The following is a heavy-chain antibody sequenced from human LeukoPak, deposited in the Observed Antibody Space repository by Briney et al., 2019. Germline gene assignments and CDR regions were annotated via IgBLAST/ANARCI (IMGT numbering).Heavy chain of an antibody. CDR2: IRYDGSKK. CDR1: GFTFSSYG. CDR3: ARDRDWNSGFDY. V-gene: IGHV3-30*02. J-gene: IGHJ4*02. D-gene: IGHD1-7*01. Sequence: GGSLRLSCAASGFTFSSYGMHWVRQAPGKGLEWVAFIRYDGSKKYYADSVKGRFTISRDNPKNSLYLQMNSLRADDTAVYYCARDRDWNSGFDYWGQGTLVTVSS.